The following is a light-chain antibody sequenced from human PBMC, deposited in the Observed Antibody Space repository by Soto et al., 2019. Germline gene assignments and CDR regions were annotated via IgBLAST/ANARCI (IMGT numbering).Light chain of an antibody. CDR1: SSDVGGSNY. J-gene: IGLJ1*01. Sequence: SVLSQPRSVSGSPGQSVTIAFTGGSSDVGGSNYVSWYQQHPGKAPKLIISDVTKRPSGVPDRFSGSKSGNTASLTISGLQAEDEADYYCCSYAGNSVFGPGTKVTV. V-gene: IGLV2-11*01. CDR3: CSYAGNSV. CDR2: DVT.